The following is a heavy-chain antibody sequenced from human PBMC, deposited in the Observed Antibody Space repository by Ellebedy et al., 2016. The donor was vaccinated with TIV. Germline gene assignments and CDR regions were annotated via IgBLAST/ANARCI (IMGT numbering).Heavy chain of an antibody. CDR1: GYTFTSYA. D-gene: IGHD2-15*01. CDR3: ARGGFCSGGSCYSEWFDP. J-gene: IGHJ5*02. Sequence: ASVKVSCKASGYTFTSYAMHWVRQAPGQRLEWMGWINAGNGNTKYSQKFQGRVTITRDTSASTAYMELSSLRSGDTAVYYCARGGFCSGGSCYSEWFDPWGQGTLVTVSS. V-gene: IGHV1-3*01. CDR2: INAGNGNT.